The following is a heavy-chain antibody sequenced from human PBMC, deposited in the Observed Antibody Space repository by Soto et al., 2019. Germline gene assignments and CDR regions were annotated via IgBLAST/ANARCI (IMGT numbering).Heavy chain of an antibody. J-gene: IGHJ4*02. Sequence: QVQLVQSGAEVKKPGASVKVSCKASGYTFTRYYIHWVRQAPGQGLEWMGIVNPSGDNTNYGQKCRGRVTMTRDTSTNTVHMELSSLRSEDTAVYFCARELGGTTVNTLFDHWGQGTVVTVSS. CDR1: GYTFTRYY. CDR2: VNPSGDNT. CDR3: ARELGGTTVNTLFDH. D-gene: IGHD4-17*01. V-gene: IGHV1-46*01.